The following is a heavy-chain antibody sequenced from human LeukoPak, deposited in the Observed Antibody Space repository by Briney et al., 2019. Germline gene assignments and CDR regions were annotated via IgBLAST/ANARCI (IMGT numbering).Heavy chain of an antibody. CDR2: IIPIFGTA. D-gene: IGHD3-22*01. V-gene: IGHV1-69*05. J-gene: IGHJ5*02. Sequence: SVKVSCKASGGTFSSYAISWVRQAPGQGLEWMGGIIPIFGTANYAQKFQGRVTITTDESTSTAYMELSSLRSEDTAVYYCARDHRYYYDSSGYCDYNWFDPWGQGTLVTVSS. CDR3: ARDHRYYYDSSGYCDYNWFDP. CDR1: GGTFSSYA.